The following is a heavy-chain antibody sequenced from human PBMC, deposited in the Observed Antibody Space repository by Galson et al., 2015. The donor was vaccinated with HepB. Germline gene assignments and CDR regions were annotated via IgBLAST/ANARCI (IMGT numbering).Heavy chain of an antibody. J-gene: IGHJ4*02. D-gene: IGHD3-10*01. CDR1: GFTFSSYW. V-gene: IGHV3-7*01. CDR2: INQDGSEI. Sequence: SLRLSCAASGFTFSSYWMTWVRQAPGKGLAWVANINQDGSEISYVDSIKGRFTISRDNAKNSVYLEMDSLRAEDTAVYYCARDKWFGELLPNYYDYWGQGSLVTVSS. CDR3: ARDKWFGELLPNYYDY.